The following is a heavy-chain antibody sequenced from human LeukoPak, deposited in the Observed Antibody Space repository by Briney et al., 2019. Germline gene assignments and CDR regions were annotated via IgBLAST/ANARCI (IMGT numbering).Heavy chain of an antibody. Sequence: ASVKVSCKASGYTFTSYDINWVRQATGQGLEWMGWMNPNSGNTGYAQKFQGRVTMTRNTSISTAYMELSSLRSEDTAVYYCARGEGDTYYYYVNWFDPWGQGTLVTVSS. CDR2: MNPNSGNT. CDR1: GYTFTSYD. D-gene: IGHD3-10*01. CDR3: ARGEGDTYYYYVNWFDP. J-gene: IGHJ5*02. V-gene: IGHV1-8*01.